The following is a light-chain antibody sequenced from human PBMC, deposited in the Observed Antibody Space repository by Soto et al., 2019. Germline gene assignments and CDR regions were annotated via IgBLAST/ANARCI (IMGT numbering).Light chain of an antibody. V-gene: IGKV3-11*01. CDR3: QQRSNWPRFT. Sequence: EIVMTQSPATMSVSPGERATLSCRASQSMGSNVAWYQQKPGQAPRLLIYDASNRATGIPARFSGSGSGTDFTLTISSLEPEDFAVYYCQQRSNWPRFTFGPGTKVDIK. J-gene: IGKJ3*01. CDR1: QSMGSN. CDR2: DAS.